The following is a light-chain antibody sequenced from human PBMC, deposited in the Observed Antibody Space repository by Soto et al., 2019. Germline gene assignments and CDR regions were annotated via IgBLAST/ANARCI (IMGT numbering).Light chain of an antibody. CDR1: SSNIGSNY. CDR2: DDN. Sequence: QSVLTQPPSASGTPGQRVTISCSGSSSNIGSNYVYWYQQLPGTAPKLLVFDDNQRPSGVPDRFSDSKSGNTASLTISGLQAEDEADYYCCSYAGSYTWVFGGGTKLTVL. J-gene: IGLJ3*02. V-gene: IGLV1-47*02. CDR3: CSYAGSYTWV.